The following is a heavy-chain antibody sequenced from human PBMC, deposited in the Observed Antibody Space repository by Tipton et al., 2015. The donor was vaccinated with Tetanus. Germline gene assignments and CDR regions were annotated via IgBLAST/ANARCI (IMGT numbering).Heavy chain of an antibody. J-gene: IGHJ6*02. D-gene: IGHD3-3*01. Sequence: TLSLTCTVSGGSISSYYWSWIRQPPGKGLEWIGYIYYSGSTNYNPSLKSRVTISVDTSKNQFSLKLSSVTAADTAVYYCAREDRGYYDVGSGLAYGMDAWGQGTTVTVSS. CDR1: GGSISSYY. V-gene: IGHV4-59*01. CDR3: AREDRGYYDVGSGLAYGMDA. CDR2: IYYSGST.